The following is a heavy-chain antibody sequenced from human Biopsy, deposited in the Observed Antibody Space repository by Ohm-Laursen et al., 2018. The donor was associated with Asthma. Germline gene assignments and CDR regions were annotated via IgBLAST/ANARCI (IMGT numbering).Heavy chain of an antibody. V-gene: IGHV4-59*01. CDR3: ARGISRVTGLFDHFDS. D-gene: IGHD2-21*02. Sequence: GTLSLACTVSGVSISSDYWSWIRQPPGKGLEWIGHIYYSGSTNYQPSLKSRVTISVDTSKNQFSLKLRSVTAADAAVYYCARGISRVTGLFDHFDSWGQGTLVTVSS. CDR1: GVSISSDY. J-gene: IGHJ4*02. CDR2: IYYSGST.